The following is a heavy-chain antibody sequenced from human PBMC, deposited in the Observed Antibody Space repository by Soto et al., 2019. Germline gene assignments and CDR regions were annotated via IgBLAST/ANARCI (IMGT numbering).Heavy chain of an antibody. CDR1: GFTFSSYW. J-gene: IGHJ6*02. CDR3: ASEWEQLVPYYYYYGMDV. CDR2: INSDGSST. Sequence: GGSLRLSCAASGFTFSSYWMHWVRQAPGKGLVWVSRINSDGSSTSYADSVKGRFTISRDNAKNTLYLQMNSLRAEDTAVYYCASEWEQLVPYYYYYGMDVWGQGTTVTVSS. V-gene: IGHV3-74*01. D-gene: IGHD6-6*01.